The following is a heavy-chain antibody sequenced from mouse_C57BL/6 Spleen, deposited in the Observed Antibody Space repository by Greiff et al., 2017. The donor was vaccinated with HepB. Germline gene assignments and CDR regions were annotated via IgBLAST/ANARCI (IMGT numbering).Heavy chain of an antibody. CDR2: IDPETGGT. CDR1: GYTFTDYE. V-gene: IGHV1-15*01. D-gene: IGHD3-1*01. J-gene: IGHJ1*03. Sequence: QVQLQQSGAELVRPGASVTLSFKASGYTFTDYEMHWVKQTPVHGLEWIGAIDPETGGTAYNQKFKGKAILTADKSSSTAYMELRSLTSEDSAVYYCTRSGGWGDWYFDVWGTGTTVTVSS. CDR3: TRSGGWGDWYFDV.